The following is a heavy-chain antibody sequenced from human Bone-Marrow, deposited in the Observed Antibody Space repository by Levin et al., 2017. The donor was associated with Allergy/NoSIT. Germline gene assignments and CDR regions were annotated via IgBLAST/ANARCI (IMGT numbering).Heavy chain of an antibody. D-gene: IGHD2-2*01. CDR1: GFTFRDAW. CDR2: IKSKTDGGTT. Sequence: LSLTCAASGFTFRDAWMSWVRPTPGKGLEWIGRIKSKTDGGTTDHAAPVKGRFIISRDDSKNTLHLQMNSLKTEDTAIYYCTTVKRFCSSNNCVASWFDPWGQGTLVTVSS. V-gene: IGHV3-15*01. J-gene: IGHJ5*02. CDR3: TTVKRFCSSNNCVASWFDP.